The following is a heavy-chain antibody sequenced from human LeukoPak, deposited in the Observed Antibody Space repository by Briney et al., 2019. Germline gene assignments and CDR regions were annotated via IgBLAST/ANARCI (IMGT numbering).Heavy chain of an antibody. CDR2: INHSGST. V-gene: IGHV4-34*01. D-gene: IGHD6-13*01. CDR3: AREAAAKGRFDP. CDR1: GGSFSGYY. Sequence: PSETLSLTCAVYGGSFSGYYWSWIRQPPGKGLEWIGEINHSGSTNYNPSLKGRVTISVDTSKNQFSLKLSSVTAADTAVYYCAREAAAKGRFDPWGQGTLVTVSS. J-gene: IGHJ5*02.